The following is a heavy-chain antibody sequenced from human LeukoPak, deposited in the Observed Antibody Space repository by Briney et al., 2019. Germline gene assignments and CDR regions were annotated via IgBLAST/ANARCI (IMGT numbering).Heavy chain of an antibody. D-gene: IGHD3-10*01. V-gene: IGHV3-21*04. CDR3: ARVALGSWAETPASAFDI. CDR1: GFTFSSYS. J-gene: IGHJ3*02. Sequence: GGSLRLSCAASGFTFSSYSMNWVRQAPGKGLEWVSSISSSSSYIYYADSVKGRFTISRDNAKNSLYLQMNSLRAEDTAVYYCARVALGSWAETPASAFDIWGQGTMVTVSS. CDR2: ISSSSSYI.